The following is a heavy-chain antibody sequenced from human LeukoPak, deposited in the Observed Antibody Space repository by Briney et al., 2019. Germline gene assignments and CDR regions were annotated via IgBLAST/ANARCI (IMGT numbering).Heavy chain of an antibody. CDR2: IDPSDSYT. CDR3: ARQREVATIGYYYNYYGMDV. CDR1: GYSFTSYW. J-gene: IGHJ6*04. Sequence: PGESLKISCKGSGYSFTSYWISWVRQMPGKGLEWMGRIDPSDSYTNYSPSFQGHVTISADKSVSTAYLQWSSLKASDTAMYYCARQREVATIGYYYNYYGMDVWGKGTTVTVSS. V-gene: IGHV5-10-1*01. D-gene: IGHD5-12*01.